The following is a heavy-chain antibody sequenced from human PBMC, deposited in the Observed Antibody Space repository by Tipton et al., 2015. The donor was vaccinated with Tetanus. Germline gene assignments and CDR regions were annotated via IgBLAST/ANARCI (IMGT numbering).Heavy chain of an antibody. CDR3: ARSGGRRYAFDI. CDR2: VFYSGST. D-gene: IGHD3-16*01. Sequence: TLSLTCTLSGGSISSYYWSWVRQPPGKGLEWLGYVFYSGSTDLNPSLKSRVTISVDTSNNLFSLKLTSVTIADTAVYYRARSGGRRYAFDIWGQGTIVTVSS. CDR1: GGSISSYY. J-gene: IGHJ3*02. V-gene: IGHV4-59*01.